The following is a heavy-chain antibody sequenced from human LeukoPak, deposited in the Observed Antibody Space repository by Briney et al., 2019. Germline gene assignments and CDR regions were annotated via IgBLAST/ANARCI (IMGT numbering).Heavy chain of an antibody. CDR2: IYYSGST. CDR1: GGSISTSSYY. D-gene: IGHD4-23*01. Sequence: SETLSLTCTVSGGSISTSSYYWGWIRQPPGKGLEWIGSIYYSGSTYYNPSLKSQVTISVDTSKNQFSLRLSSVTAADTAVYYCASCQVSVQLGGWFDPWGQGTLVTVSS. V-gene: IGHV4-39*07. J-gene: IGHJ5*02. CDR3: ASCQVSVQLGGWFDP.